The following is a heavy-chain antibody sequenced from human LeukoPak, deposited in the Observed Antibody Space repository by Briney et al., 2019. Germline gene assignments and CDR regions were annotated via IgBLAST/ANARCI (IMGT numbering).Heavy chain of an antibody. D-gene: IGHD3-16*01. CDR1: GGSISSSY. Sequence: SETLSLTCTVSGGSISSSYWSWIRQPPGKGLEWIGYIYNSGSTNYNPSLKSRITISVDMSKNQFALKLRSVTAADTAIYYCARGPWGNQFDYWGQGTLVTVSS. CDR3: ARGPWGNQFDY. J-gene: IGHJ4*02. CDR2: IYNSGST. V-gene: IGHV4-59*01.